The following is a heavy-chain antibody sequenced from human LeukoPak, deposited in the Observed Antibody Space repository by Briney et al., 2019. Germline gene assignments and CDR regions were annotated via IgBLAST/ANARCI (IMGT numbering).Heavy chain of an antibody. Sequence: GGSLRLSCAASGFTFSSYEMNWVRQAPGKGLEWVSYISSSGSTIYYADSVKGRFTISRGNAKNSLYLQMNSLRAEDTAVHYCARLAGSSWPGFDYWGQGTLVTVSS. CDR1: GFTFSSYE. V-gene: IGHV3-48*03. CDR3: ARLAGSSWPGFDY. J-gene: IGHJ4*02. D-gene: IGHD6-13*01. CDR2: ISSSGSTI.